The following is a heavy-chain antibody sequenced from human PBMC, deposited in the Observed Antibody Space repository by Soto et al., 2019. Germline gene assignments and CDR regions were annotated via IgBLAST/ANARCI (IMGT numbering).Heavy chain of an antibody. Sequence: GGSLRLSCAASGFTFGSYWMHWVRQAPGKGLVWVSRINSGGSSTSYADSVKGRFTISRDNSKNTLYLQMNSLRAEDTAVYYCANTGAYGSGSYPFLFDYWGQGTLVTVSS. CDR2: INSGGSST. D-gene: IGHD3-10*01. CDR1: GFTFGSYW. J-gene: IGHJ4*02. CDR3: ANTGAYGSGSYPFLFDY. V-gene: IGHV3-74*01.